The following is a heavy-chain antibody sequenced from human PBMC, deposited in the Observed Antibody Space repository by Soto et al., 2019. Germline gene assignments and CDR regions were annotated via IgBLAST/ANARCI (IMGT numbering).Heavy chain of an antibody. CDR2: IKQDGSEK. J-gene: IGHJ4*02. V-gene: IGHV3-7*01. CDR3: ARSAGYSGYDSVY. Sequence: GGSLRLSCAASGFTFSSYWMSWVRQAPGKGLEWVANIKQDGSEKYYVDSVKGRFTISRDNTKNSLYLQMNSLRAEDTAVYYCARSAGYSGYDSVYWGQGTLVTVSS. D-gene: IGHD5-12*01. CDR1: GFTFSSYW.